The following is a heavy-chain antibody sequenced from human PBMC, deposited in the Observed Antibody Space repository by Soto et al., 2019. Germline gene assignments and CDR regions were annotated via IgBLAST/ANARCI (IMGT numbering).Heavy chain of an antibody. Sequence: GASVKVSCKASGNTFASHGFSWVRQAPGQGLECMGWISGFNGQTNYALKFQGRVTLTTDASTSTAYMELGSLRSDDTAVYFCARVDPRGVAVVRDYWGQGTLVTVSS. CDR2: ISGFNGQT. CDR1: GNTFASHG. J-gene: IGHJ4*02. D-gene: IGHD3-10*01. CDR3: ARVDPRGVAVVRDY. V-gene: IGHV1-18*01.